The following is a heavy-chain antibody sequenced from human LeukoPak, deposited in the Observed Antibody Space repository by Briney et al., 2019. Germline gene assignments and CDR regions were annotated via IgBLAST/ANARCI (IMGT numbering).Heavy chain of an antibody. CDR3: TRDAFYCSSTSCYDYYYFDY. Sequence: GGSLRLSCAASGFTFSTYSGNWIRQAPGKGLEWVGFIRSKAYGGTTEYAASVKGRFTISRDDSKSIAYLQMNSLKTEDTAVYYCTRDAFYCSSTSCYDYYYFDYWGQGTLVTVSS. V-gene: IGHV3-49*03. D-gene: IGHD2-2*01. CDR1: GFTFSTYS. CDR2: IRSKAYGGTT. J-gene: IGHJ4*02.